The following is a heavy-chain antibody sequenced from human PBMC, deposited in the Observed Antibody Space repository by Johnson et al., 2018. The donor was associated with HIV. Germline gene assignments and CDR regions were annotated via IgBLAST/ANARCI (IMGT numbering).Heavy chain of an antibody. CDR2: ISYDGSNK. V-gene: IGHV3-30*03. D-gene: IGHD1-26*01. Sequence: QVQLVESGGGVVQPGRSLRLSCAASGFTFSSYGMHWVRQAPGKGLEWVAVISYDGSNKYYADSVKGRFTISRDNSKNTLYLQMNSLRAEDTAVYYCDCIVGATRDAFYIWGQVTMVTVSS. J-gene: IGHJ3*02. CDR3: DCIVGATRDAFYI. CDR1: GFTFSSYG.